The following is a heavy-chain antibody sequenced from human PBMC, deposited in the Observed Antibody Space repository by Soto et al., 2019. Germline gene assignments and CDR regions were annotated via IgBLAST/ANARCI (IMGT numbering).Heavy chain of an antibody. Sequence: ASVKVSCKASGYPFPSSDINWVRQATGQGLEWMGWMNPNSGNTDYAQKFQGRVTMTRNTSTSTAYMELSRLRSDDTAVYYCARSITIFGVVGYWGQGTLVTVSS. D-gene: IGHD3-3*01. J-gene: IGHJ4*02. V-gene: IGHV1-8*01. CDR3: ARSITIFGVVGY. CDR1: GYPFPSSD. CDR2: MNPNSGNT.